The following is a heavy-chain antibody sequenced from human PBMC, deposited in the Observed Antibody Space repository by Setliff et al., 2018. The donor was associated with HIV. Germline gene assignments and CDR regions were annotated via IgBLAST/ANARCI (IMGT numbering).Heavy chain of an antibody. CDR2: IYQTGNT. J-gene: IGHJ3*02. CDR3: ARVGHETGGAFDN. V-gene: IGHV4-38-2*02. D-gene: IGHD3-16*01. CDR1: GYSINNGYY. Sequence: SETLSLTCSVSGYSINNGYYWGWIRQPPGKGLEWVATIYQTGNTYYSPSLKSRVTVSMDMSRNQFSVKLNSATAADTAVYYCARVGHETGGAFDNWGQGTTVTVS.